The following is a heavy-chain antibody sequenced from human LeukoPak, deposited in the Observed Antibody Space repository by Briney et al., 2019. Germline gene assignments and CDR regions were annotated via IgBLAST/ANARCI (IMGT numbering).Heavy chain of an antibody. CDR3: AKDQSLVRYYYGSGPDY. V-gene: IGHV3-23*01. CDR1: GFTFSSYA. Sequence: QSGGSLRLSCAASGFTFSSYAMSWVRQAPGKGLEWVSAISGSGGSTYYADSVKGRFTISRDNSKNTLYLQMNSLRAEDTAVYYCAKDQSLVRYYYGSGPDYWGQGTLVTVSS. D-gene: IGHD3-10*01. J-gene: IGHJ4*02. CDR2: ISGSGGST.